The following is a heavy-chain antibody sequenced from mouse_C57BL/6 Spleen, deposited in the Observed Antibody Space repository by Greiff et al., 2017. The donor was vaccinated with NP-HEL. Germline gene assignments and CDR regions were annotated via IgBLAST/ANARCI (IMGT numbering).Heavy chain of an antibody. CDR3: ARSGGGYYSNSYYFDY. CDR2: ISYSGST. J-gene: IGHJ2*01. Sequence: EVKLVESGPGLAKPSQTLSLTCSVTGYSITSDYWNWIRKFPGNKLEYMGYISYSGSTYYNPSLKSRISITRDTSKNQYYLQLNSVTTEDTATYYCARSGGGYYSNSYYFDYWGQGTTLTVSS. V-gene: IGHV3-8*01. CDR1: GYSITSDY. D-gene: IGHD2-5*01.